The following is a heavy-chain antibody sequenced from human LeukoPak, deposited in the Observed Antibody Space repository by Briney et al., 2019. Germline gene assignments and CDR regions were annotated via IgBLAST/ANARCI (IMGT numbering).Heavy chain of an antibody. CDR1: GYTFTSYD. Sequence: GASVKVSRKASGYTFTSYDINWVRQATGQGLEWMGWMNPNSGNTGYAQKFQGRVTITRNTSISTAYMELSSLRSEDTAVYFCARGYCSGGSCYLVENWFDFWGQGTLVTVSS. J-gene: IGHJ5*01. CDR2: MNPNSGNT. CDR3: ARGYCSGGSCYLVENWFDF. V-gene: IGHV1-8*03. D-gene: IGHD2-15*01.